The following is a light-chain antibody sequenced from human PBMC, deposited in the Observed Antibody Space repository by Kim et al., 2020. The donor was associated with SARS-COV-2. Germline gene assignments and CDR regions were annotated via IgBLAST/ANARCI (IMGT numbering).Light chain of an antibody. CDR1: KEISRW. J-gene: IGKJ4*01. Sequence: AALGDMITITCRSSKEISRWLGWYQQKPGKAPKVVIYEGSNLQSGVPSRFSGSGSGTDFTLTINSLQPEDFATYYCQQTHSFPLTFGGGTKVEI. V-gene: IGKV1D-12*01. CDR2: EGS. CDR3: QQTHSFPLT.